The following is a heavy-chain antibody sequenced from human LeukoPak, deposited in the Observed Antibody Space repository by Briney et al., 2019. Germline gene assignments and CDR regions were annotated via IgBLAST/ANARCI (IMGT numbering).Heavy chain of an antibody. D-gene: IGHD3-22*01. J-gene: IGHJ3*02. CDR3: ASTYYYDSSGYPTDASDI. CDR2: IYPGDSDT. Sequence: GESLKISCKGSGYSFTSYWIGWVRQMPGKGLEWMGIIYPGDSDTRYSPSFQGQVTISADKSISTAYLQWSSLKASDTAMYYCASTYYYDSSGYPTDASDIWGQGTMVTVSS. V-gene: IGHV5-51*01. CDR1: GYSFTSYW.